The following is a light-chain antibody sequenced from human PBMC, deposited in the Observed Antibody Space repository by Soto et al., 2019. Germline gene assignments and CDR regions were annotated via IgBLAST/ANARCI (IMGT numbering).Light chain of an antibody. Sequence: VIWMTQSPSYVSESTGDRVTISCRMSQGITTYLPWCQQKPGKAPEFLIDAAFTLQSGVPSRFSGSVSGTDFALTITSLQAEDFATYYCQQLRMYPSTFGGGTKVDIK. CDR3: QQLRMYPST. CDR1: QGITTY. J-gene: IGKJ4*01. V-gene: IGKV1D-8*03. CDR2: AAF.